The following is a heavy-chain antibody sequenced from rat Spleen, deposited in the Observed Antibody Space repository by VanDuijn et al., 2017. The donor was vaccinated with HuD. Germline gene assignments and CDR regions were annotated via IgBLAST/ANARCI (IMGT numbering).Heavy chain of an antibody. D-gene: IGHD4-1*01. J-gene: IGHJ2*01. Sequence: EVQLVESDGGLVQPGRSLKLSCAASGFTFSDYGMAWVRQAPTKGLEWVATISYGDSSGHSSTYYRDAVKGRFTVSRENAKSTQYLQMDSVRSEDTATYYCARHWPNTALDYWGQGVMVTVSS. CDR1: GFTFSDYG. V-gene: IGHV5-29*01. CDR2: ISYGDSSGHSST. CDR3: ARHWPNTALDY.